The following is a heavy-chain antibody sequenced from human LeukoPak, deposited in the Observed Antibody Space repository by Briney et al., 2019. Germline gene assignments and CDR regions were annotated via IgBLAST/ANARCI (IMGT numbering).Heavy chain of an antibody. CDR2: ISGSGGST. Sequence: GGSLRLSYAASGFTFSSYAMSWVRQAPGKGLEWVSAISGSGGSTYYADSVKGRFTISRDNSKNTLYLQMNSLRAEDTAVYYCVTGRCCSSTSCYTGLGYFDYWGQGTLVTVSS. CDR1: GFTFSSYA. CDR3: VTGRCCSSTSCYTGLGYFDY. V-gene: IGHV3-23*01. D-gene: IGHD2-2*02. J-gene: IGHJ4*02.